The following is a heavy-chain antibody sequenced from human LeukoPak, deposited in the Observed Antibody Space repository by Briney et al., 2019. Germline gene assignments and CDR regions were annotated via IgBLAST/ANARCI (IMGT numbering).Heavy chain of an antibody. V-gene: IGHV3-66*01. CDR3: ARVGALGMDV. J-gene: IGHJ6*02. CDR2: IYSGGST. D-gene: IGHD3-3*02. CDR1: GFTFSSYA. Sequence: GGSLRLSCAASGFTFSSYAMSWVRQAPGKGLEWVSVIYSGGSTYYADSVKGRFTISRDNSKNTLYLQMNSLRAEDTAVYYCARVGALGMDVWGQGTTVTVSS.